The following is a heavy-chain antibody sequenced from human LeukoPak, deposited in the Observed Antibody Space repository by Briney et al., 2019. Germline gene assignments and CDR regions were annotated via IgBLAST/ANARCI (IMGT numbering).Heavy chain of an antibody. V-gene: IGHV3-30*04. CDR3: AKDGLLTPYYDFWSGYYGMDV. Sequence: GRSLRLSCAASGFTFSSFAMHWARQAPGKGLEWGAVISYDGSIKYYADSVKGRFTISRDNSKNTLYLQMNSLRAEDMAVYYCAKDGLLTPYYDFWSGYYGMDVWGQGTTVTVSS. CDR2: ISYDGSIK. J-gene: IGHJ6*02. CDR1: GFTFSSFA. D-gene: IGHD3-3*01.